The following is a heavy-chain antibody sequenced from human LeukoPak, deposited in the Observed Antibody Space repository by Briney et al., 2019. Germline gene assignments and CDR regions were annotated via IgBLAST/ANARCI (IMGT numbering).Heavy chain of an antibody. D-gene: IGHD1-26*01. Sequence: GESLRISRRGSGYSFTRYWISLGRQIPGKGPEWVGRNDPSDSYTNYSPSFQGHVTISADKSILTAYLQWSSVKASDIAMYYCASGVGATLDYWGQGTLVTVSS. V-gene: IGHV5-10-1*01. CDR1: GYSFTRYW. CDR2: NDPSDSYT. CDR3: ASGVGATLDY. J-gene: IGHJ4*02.